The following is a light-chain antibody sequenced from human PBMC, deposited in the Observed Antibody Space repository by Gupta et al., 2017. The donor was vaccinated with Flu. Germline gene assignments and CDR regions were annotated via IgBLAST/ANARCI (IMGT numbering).Light chain of an antibody. Sequence: PSISSASVGDIVTITCRASPSINTWLAWHQQKAGKAPTVLIYKASTLNSGVPSRLSGRASGTDFTLTISVLPPDDFTTYCCQRYPTYALTFGQGTKVEIK. CDR2: KAS. V-gene: IGKV1-5*03. J-gene: IGKJ2*01. CDR1: PSINTW. CDR3: QRYPTYALT.